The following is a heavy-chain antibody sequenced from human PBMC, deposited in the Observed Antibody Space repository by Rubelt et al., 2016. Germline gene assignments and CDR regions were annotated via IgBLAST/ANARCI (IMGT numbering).Heavy chain of an antibody. J-gene: IGHJ5*02. Sequence: QVQLVQSGAEVKKPGASVKVSCKASGYTFTSYGISWVRQAPGQGLEWMGWISAYNGNTNYAQKLQGRGTMTTDTSRSTAYMELRSLRSEDTAVYYCARSPRYDFEDNWFDPWGQGTLATVSS. CDR1: GYTFTSYG. CDR3: ARSPRYDFEDNWFDP. CDR2: ISAYNGNT. D-gene: IGHD3-3*01. V-gene: IGHV1-18*01.